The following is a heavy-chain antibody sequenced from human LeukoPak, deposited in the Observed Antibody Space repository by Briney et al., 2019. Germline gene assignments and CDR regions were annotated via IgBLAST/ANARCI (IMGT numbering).Heavy chain of an antibody. CDR2: INWNGGST. CDR1: GFTFDDYG. J-gene: IGHJ4*02. D-gene: IGHD5-18*01. Sequence: PGGSLRLSCAASGFTFDDYGMSGVPQPPGKGLEWVSGINWNGGSTGYADSVKGRFTISRDNAKNSLYLQMNSLRAEDTALYYCARAGVGADTAMELGYWGQGTLVTVSS. V-gene: IGHV3-20*04. CDR3: ARAGVGADTAMELGY.